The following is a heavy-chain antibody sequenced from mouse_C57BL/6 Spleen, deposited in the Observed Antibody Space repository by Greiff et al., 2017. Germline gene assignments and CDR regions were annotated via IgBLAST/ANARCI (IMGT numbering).Heavy chain of an antibody. J-gene: IGHJ2*01. CDR2: IDPNSGGT. CDR1: GYTFTSYW. CDR3: VRSLYSGNWSSHYFDN. V-gene: IGHV1-72*01. Sequence: QVQLQQPGAELVKPGASVKLSCKASGYTFTSYWLHWVKQRPGRGLEWIGRIDPNSGGTKYNEKFKSKATLTVYKLSSTAYMPLSSLTSEDSAGYYCVRSLYSGNWSSHYFDNWGEGTTLTVSP. D-gene: IGHD2-1*01.